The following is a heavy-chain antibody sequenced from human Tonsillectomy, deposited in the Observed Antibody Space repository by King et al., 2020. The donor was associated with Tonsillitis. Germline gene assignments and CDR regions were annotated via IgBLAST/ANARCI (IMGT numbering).Heavy chain of an antibody. Sequence: LQLQESGPGLVKPSETLPLTCAVSGGSIGSSSYYWGWIRQPPGKGLEWIGSIYYSGSTYYNPSLQSRVTISVDTSKNQFSLKLSSVTAADTAVYYCGRIPGYISGWYFFAWYFDLWGRGTLVTVSS. CDR1: GGSIGSSSYY. CDR3: GRIPGYISGWYFFAWYFDL. D-gene: IGHD6-19*01. V-gene: IGHV4-39*01. J-gene: IGHJ2*01. CDR2: IYYSGST.